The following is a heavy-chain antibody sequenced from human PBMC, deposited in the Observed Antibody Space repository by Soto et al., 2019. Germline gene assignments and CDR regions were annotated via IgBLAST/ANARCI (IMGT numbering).Heavy chain of an antibody. J-gene: IGHJ5*02. CDR1: GYTLTELS. CDR2: FDPEDGET. Sequence: VASVKVSCKVSGYTLTELSMHWVRQAPGKGLEWMGGFDPEDGETIYAQKFQGRVTMTEDTSTDTAYMELSSLRSEDTAVYYCATVGSSSWLIPSNWFDPWGQGTLVTVSS. D-gene: IGHD6-13*01. CDR3: ATVGSSSWLIPSNWFDP. V-gene: IGHV1-24*01.